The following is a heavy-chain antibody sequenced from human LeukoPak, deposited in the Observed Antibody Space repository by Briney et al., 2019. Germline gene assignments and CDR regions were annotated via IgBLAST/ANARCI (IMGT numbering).Heavy chain of an antibody. J-gene: IGHJ4*02. D-gene: IGHD6-13*01. CDR2: IIPILGIA. CDR1: GGTFSSYT. V-gene: IGHV1-69*02. Sequence: ASVKVSCKASGGTFSSYTISWVRQAPGQGLEWMGRIIPILGIANYAQKFQGRVTITADKSTSTAYMELSSLRSEDTAAYYCASLPLGIAAAGTDYWGQGTLVTVSS. CDR3: ASLPLGIAAAGTDY.